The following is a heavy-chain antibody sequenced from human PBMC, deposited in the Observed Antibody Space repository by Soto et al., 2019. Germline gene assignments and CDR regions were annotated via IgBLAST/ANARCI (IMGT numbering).Heavy chain of an antibody. V-gene: IGHV4-59*01. J-gene: IGHJ4*02. CDR1: GDSISSFY. D-gene: IGHD3-22*01. CDR2: IYYGGNT. CDR3: ARQSHANYDSSGYYAY. Sequence: SETLSLTCPVPGDSISSFYWNWIPQSPGTGLEWIGNIYYGGNTKYNPSLKSRVTFSVDTSKFQFSLKLSSVTAADTAVYYCARQSHANYDSSGYYAYWGQGMLVTVSS.